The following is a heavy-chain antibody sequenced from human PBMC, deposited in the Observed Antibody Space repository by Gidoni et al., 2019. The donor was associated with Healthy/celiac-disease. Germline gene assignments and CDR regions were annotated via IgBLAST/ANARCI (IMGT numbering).Heavy chain of an antibody. J-gene: IGHJ4*02. Sequence: EVQLVQSGAELKKHGASLRISCKGSGYSFTSYWISWVRQLPGKGLDWMGRIDPSDSYTNYSPSFQGHVTISAEKSIRTAYLQWSSLKASDNAMYYCARHPSGYGVDYWGQGTLVTVSS. CDR2: IDPSDSYT. D-gene: IGHD3-22*01. V-gene: IGHV5-10-1*03. CDR3: ARHPSGYGVDY. CDR1: GYSFTSYW.